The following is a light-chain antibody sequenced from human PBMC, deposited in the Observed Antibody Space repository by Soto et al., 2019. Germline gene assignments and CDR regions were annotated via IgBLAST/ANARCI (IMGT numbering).Light chain of an antibody. CDR3: QQYGSSPQT. J-gene: IGKJ1*01. V-gene: IGKV3-11*01. CDR1: QSVSSY. CDR2: DAS. Sequence: EIVLTQSPATLSLSPGERATLSCRASQSVSSYLAWYPQKPGQAPRLLIYDASNRATGIPARFSGSGSGTDFTLTISSLEPEDFAVYSCQQYGSSPQTFGQGTKVDIK.